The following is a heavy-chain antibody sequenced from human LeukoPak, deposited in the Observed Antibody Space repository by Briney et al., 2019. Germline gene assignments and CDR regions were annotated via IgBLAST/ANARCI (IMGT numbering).Heavy chain of an antibody. D-gene: IGHD1-26*01. CDR2: ISGSGGST. V-gene: IGHV3-23*01. J-gene: IGHJ4*02. Sequence: GSLRLSCAASGFTFSSYAMSWVRQAPGKGLEWVSAISGSGGSTYYADSVKGRFTISRDNSKNTLYLQMNSLRAEDTAVYYCAKDGESGSYSQRDYWGQGTLVTVSS. CDR1: GFTFSSYA. CDR3: AKDGESGSYSQRDY.